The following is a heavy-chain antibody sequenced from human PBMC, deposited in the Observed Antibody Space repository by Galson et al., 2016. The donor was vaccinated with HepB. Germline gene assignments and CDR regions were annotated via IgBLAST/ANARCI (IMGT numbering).Heavy chain of an antibody. CDR3: VRDYDSGYDYFHYFGMDV. V-gene: IGHV3-74*01. Sequence: SLRLSCAASGFSFSSYWMHWVRQAPGKGLVWVSRVKSDGSTTSYADSVKGRFTISRDNARNTVYLQMNSLRVEDTGLYYCVRDYDSGYDYFHYFGMDVWGQGTTVIVSS. CDR2: VKSDGSTT. D-gene: IGHD5-12*01. CDR1: GFSFSSYW. J-gene: IGHJ6*02.